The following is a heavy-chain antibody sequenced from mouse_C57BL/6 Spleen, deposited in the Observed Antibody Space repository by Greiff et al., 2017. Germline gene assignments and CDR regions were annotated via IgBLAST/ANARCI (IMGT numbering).Heavy chain of an antibody. Sequence: DVKLVESGGGLVQPGGSLKLSCAASGFTFSDYYMYWVRQTPEKRLEWVAYISNGGGSTYYPATVKGRFTISRDNAKNTLYLQMSRLKSEDTAMYYCARHATPLITTVGGYFDVWGTGTTVTVSS. CDR3: ARHATPLITTVGGYFDV. CDR1: GFTFSDYY. CDR2: ISNGGGST. D-gene: IGHD1-1*01. V-gene: IGHV5-12*01. J-gene: IGHJ1*03.